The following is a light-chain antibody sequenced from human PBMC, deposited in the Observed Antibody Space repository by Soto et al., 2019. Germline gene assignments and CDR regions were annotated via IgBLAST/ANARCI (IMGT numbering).Light chain of an antibody. CDR3: LQYYTYSWT. Sequence: ETVMTQSPATLSVSPGERATLSCRASQSVSTNLAWYQQKPGQAPRLLIYGTSTRATGIPARFSGSGSGTDFTLTISSLQSEDFASYYCLQYYTYSWTFGQGTKVEVK. CDR1: QSVSTN. CDR2: GTS. J-gene: IGKJ1*01. V-gene: IGKV3-15*01.